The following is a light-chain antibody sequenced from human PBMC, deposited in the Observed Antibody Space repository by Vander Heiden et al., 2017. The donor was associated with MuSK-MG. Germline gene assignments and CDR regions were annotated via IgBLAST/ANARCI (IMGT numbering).Light chain of an antibody. J-gene: IGKJ4*01. CDR1: QSVSSY. Sequence: ELVLTQSPATLSLSPGERATLSCSARQSVSSYLAWYQQKPGQAPRLLIYDASNRANGIPARFSGSGSGTDFTLNISSLEPEDFAVYYGQQRSNWLTFGGGTKVEIK. CDR2: DAS. CDR3: QQRSNWLT. V-gene: IGKV3-11*01.